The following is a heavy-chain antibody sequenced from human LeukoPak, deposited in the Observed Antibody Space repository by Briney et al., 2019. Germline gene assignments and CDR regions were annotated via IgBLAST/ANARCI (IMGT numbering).Heavy chain of an antibody. CDR2: INHSGST. CDR1: GGSFSGYY. J-gene: IGHJ4*02. Sequence: SETLSLTCAVYGGSFSGYYWSWICQPPGKGLEWIGEINHSGSTNYNPSLKSRVTISVDTSKNQFSLKLSSVTAADTAVYYCARQGYQLLKDYWGQGTLVTVSS. D-gene: IGHD2-2*01. CDR3: ARQGYQLLKDY. V-gene: IGHV4-34*01.